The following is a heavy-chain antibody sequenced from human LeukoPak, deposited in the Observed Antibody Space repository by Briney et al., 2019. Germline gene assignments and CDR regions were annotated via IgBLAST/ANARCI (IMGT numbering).Heavy chain of an antibody. Sequence: ASVKVSCKASGYTFTSYYMHWVRQAPGQGLEWMGIINPSGGSTSYAQKFQGRVTMTWDTSTSTVYMELSSLRSEDTAVYYCARTIPIAPAAAGALGYWGQGTLVTVSS. D-gene: IGHD2-2*01. J-gene: IGHJ4*02. V-gene: IGHV1-46*01. CDR3: ARTIPIAPAAAGALGY. CDR2: INPSGGST. CDR1: GYTFTSYY.